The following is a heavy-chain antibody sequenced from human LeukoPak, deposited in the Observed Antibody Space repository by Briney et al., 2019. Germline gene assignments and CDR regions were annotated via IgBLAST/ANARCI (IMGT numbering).Heavy chain of an antibody. J-gene: IGHJ4*02. CDR2: ISISGTTI. CDR3: ARGGGYGSGSHYYFDY. D-gene: IGHD3-10*01. CDR1: EFTFTDYY. Sequence: GGSLRLSCAASEFTFTDYYMSWIRQAPGKGLEWLSYISISGTTIYYADSVKGRFTISRDNAKNSLYLQMSSLRAEDTAVYYCARGGGYGSGSHYYFDYWGQGTLVTVSS. V-gene: IGHV3-11*01.